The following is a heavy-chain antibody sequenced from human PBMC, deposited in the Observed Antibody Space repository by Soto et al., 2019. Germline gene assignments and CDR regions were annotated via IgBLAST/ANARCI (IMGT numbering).Heavy chain of an antibody. CDR3: AILSWGMTITVVHRGTFDC. D-gene: IGHD7-27*01. V-gene: IGHV3-23*01. Sequence: GGSLRLSCAASGFSFSTSAMSWGRQAPGKGLEWVSGISGSGDRAYYADSVKGRVTIYRDNSRNTLNMQMTSLRAEDTPVYYCAILSWGMTITVVHRGTFDCWGQGTQVTVSS. J-gene: IGHJ4*02. CDR1: GFSFSTSA. CDR2: ISGSGDRA.